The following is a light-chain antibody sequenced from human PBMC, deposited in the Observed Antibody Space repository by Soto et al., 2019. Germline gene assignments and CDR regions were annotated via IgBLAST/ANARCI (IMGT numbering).Light chain of an antibody. CDR2: WAS. CDR1: QSVLYSSNNKNY. J-gene: IGKJ1*01. V-gene: IGKV4-1*01. CDR3: QQYYSTPRT. Sequence: DIVMTQSPDSLAVSLGERATINCKSSQSVLYSSNNKNYLAWYQQKPGQPPKLLIYWASTRESGVPDRFSGSGSGPDFTLTISSLQAEDVAVYYCQQYYSTPRTFAQGTNVELK.